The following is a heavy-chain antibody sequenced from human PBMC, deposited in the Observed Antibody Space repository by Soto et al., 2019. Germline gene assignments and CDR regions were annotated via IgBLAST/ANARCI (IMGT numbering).Heavy chain of an antibody. CDR2: ISTYSGNT. CDR1: GYPFFTYD. Sequence: ASVKVSCKASGYPFFTYDISWVRHAPGQGLEWMGSISTYSGNTKYAQKFQGRVTTTTDTSTRTAYMELRSLRSDDTAMYYCARNSNWNDDGVDYWGQGTLVTVS. CDR3: ARNSNWNDDGVDY. D-gene: IGHD1-20*01. V-gene: IGHV1-18*01. J-gene: IGHJ4*02.